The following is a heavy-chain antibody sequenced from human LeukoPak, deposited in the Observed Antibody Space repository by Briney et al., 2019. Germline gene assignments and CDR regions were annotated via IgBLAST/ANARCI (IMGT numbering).Heavy chain of an antibody. CDR1: GVSISSSNSY. CDR2: IYYSGNT. J-gene: IGHJ4*02. V-gene: IGHV4-39*01. D-gene: IGHD3/OR15-3a*01. Sequence: SETLSLTCTVSGVSISSSNSYWGWIRQPPGKGLEWIGSIYYSGNTYYNASLKSQVSISIDTSKNQFSLKLTSVTAADMAVYYCARQTGSGLFILPGGQGTLVTVSS. CDR3: ARQTGSGLFILP.